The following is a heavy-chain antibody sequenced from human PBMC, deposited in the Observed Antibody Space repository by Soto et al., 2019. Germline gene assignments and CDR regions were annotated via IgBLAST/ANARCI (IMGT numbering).Heavy chain of an antibody. V-gene: IGHV1-69*06. D-gene: IGHD3-10*01. CDR2: IIPIFGTA. J-gene: IGHJ6*02. Sequence: ASVKVSCKASGGTFSSYAISWVRQAPGQGLEWMGGIIPIFGTANYAQKFQGRVTITADKSTSTAYMELSSLRSEDTAVYYCASVWCGDYYYYYGMDVWGQGTTVTVSS. CDR1: GGTFSSYA. CDR3: ASVWCGDYYYYYGMDV.